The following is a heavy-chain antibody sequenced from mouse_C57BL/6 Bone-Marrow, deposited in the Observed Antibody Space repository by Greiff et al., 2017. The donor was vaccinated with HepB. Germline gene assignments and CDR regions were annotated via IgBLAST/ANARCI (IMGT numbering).Heavy chain of an antibody. J-gene: IGHJ2*01. Sequence: QVQLQQPGAELVKPGASVKLSCKASGYTFTSYWMHWVKQRPGQGLEWIGMIHPNSGSTNYNEKFKSKATLTVDKSSSTTYMQLSSLTSEDPAVYDCADDYDLYYFDYWGQGTTLTVSS. CDR3: ADDYDLYYFDY. CDR1: GYTFTSYW. CDR2: IHPNSGST. V-gene: IGHV1-64*01. D-gene: IGHD2-4*01.